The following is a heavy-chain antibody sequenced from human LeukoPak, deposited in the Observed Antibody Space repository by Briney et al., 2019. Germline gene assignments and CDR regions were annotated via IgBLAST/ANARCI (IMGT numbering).Heavy chain of an antibody. CDR1: GFTFSSYE. Sequence: GGSLRLSCAASGFTFSSYEMNWVRQAPGKGLEWVSYISSSGSTIYYADSVKGRFTISRDNAKNSLYLQMNSLRAEDTAVYYCARDSPGYSSGWHLFDYWGQGTLVTVSS. CDR2: ISSSGSTI. CDR3: ARDSPGYSSGWHLFDY. J-gene: IGHJ4*02. D-gene: IGHD6-19*01. V-gene: IGHV3-48*03.